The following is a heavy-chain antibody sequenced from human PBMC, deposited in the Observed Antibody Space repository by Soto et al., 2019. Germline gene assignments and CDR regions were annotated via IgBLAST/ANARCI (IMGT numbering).Heavy chain of an antibody. CDR2: IYHSGST. CDR1: GGSISSGGYS. V-gene: IGHV4-30-2*01. Sequence: QRQLQESGSGLVKPSQTLSLTCAVSGGSISSGGYSWSWIRQPPGKGLEWIGYIYHSGSTYYNPSLKSRVTISVDRSKNQFSLTLSSVTSADTAVYYCAAYRSSPRWYFDLWGRGTLVTVSS. CDR3: AAYRSSPRWYFDL. D-gene: IGHD6-13*01. J-gene: IGHJ2*01.